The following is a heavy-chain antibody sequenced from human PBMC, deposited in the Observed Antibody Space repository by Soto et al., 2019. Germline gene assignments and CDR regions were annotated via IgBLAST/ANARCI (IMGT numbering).Heavy chain of an antibody. CDR3: ARSVQPLSWFDP. Sequence: PGGSLRLSCATSGFPFSAFAMNWVRHAPGKGLEWVSGIGGSGASIYYADSVKGRFTISRDNSKNTVYLQMNSLRAEDTAFYYCARSVQPLSWFDPWGQGTLVTVSS. CDR1: GFPFSAFA. V-gene: IGHV3-23*01. J-gene: IGHJ5*02. CDR2: IGGSGASI.